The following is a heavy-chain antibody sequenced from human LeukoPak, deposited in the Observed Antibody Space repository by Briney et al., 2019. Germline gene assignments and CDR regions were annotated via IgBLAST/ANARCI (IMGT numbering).Heavy chain of an antibody. J-gene: IGHJ4*02. D-gene: IGHD6-13*01. CDR3: GDSSSYTALYYFDY. Sequence: QPGGSLRLSCAASGFTFSSYGMHWVRQAPGKGLEWVAFIRYDGSNKYYADSVKGRFTISRDNSKNTLYLQMNSLRAEDTAVYYCGDSSSYTALYYFDYWGQGTLVTVSS. V-gene: IGHV3-30*02. CDR1: GFTFSSYG. CDR2: IRYDGSNK.